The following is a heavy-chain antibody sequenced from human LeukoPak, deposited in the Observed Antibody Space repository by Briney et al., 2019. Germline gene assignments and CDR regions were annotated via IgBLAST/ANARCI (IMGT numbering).Heavy chain of an antibody. J-gene: IGHJ4*02. Sequence: SETLSLNCTVSSVSISSSGYYWSWIRQHPEKGLESIGGIYYSRSTYYSPSLNTRVTISVDTTKNQFSLKLSTVTDADTAVYYCARDSSSYGYYYFDYWGQGTLVTVSS. V-gene: IGHV4-31*03. CDR1: SVSISSSGYY. CDR3: ARDSSSYGYYYFDY. CDR2: IYYSRST. D-gene: IGHD5-18*01.